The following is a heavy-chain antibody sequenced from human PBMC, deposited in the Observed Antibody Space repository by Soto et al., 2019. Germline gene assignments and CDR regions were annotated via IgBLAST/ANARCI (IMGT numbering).Heavy chain of an antibody. J-gene: IGHJ4*02. CDR1: GFTFSSYW. CDR2: IKQDGSEK. V-gene: IGHV3-7*03. D-gene: IGHD6-19*01. CDR3: ARESSGGRAYYFDY. Sequence: EVQLVESGGGLVQPGGSLRLSCAASGFTFSSYWMSWVRQAPGKGLEWVANIKQDGSEKYYVDSVKGRFTISRDNAKNSLYLQMNSLRAEDTAVYYCARESSGGRAYYFDYWCQGTLVTVSS.